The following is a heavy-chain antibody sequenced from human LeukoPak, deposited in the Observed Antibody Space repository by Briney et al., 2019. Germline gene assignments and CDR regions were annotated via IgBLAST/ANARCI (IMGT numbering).Heavy chain of an antibody. J-gene: IGHJ4*02. CDR3: AREDRNTARDY. CDR2: IYYRGST. D-gene: IGHD5-18*01. Sequence: SETLSLTCTVSGGSISSGDYYWRWIRQPPGKGLEWIGYIYYRGSTYYNPSLKSRVTISVDTSKNQFSLKLSSVTAADTAVYYCAREDRNTARDYWGQGTLVTVSS. V-gene: IGHV4-30-4*01. CDR1: GGSISSGDYY.